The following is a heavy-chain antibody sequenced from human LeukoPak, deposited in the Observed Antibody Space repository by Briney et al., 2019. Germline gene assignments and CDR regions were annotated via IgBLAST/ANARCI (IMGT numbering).Heavy chain of an antibody. J-gene: IGHJ5*02. Sequence: SETLSLTCTVSGGSISSIYWSWIRQPPGMGLEWLGNMHYSGSTNYNPSHSILTTISIDTTKNKFLLKLSSVTAADTAVYYCARGDYDYVWGSYRYVHWFDPWGQGTLVTVSS. CDR3: ARGDYDYVWGSYRYVHWFDP. V-gene: IGHV4-59*01. CDR1: GGSISSIY. CDR2: MHYSGST. D-gene: IGHD3-16*02.